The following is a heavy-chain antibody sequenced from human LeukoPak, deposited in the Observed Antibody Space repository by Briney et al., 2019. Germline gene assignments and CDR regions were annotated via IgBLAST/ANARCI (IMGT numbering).Heavy chain of an antibody. CDR1: GGSFSGYY. J-gene: IGHJ4*02. Sequence: SETLSLTCAVYGGSFSGYYWSWIRQPPGKGLEWIGEINHSGSTNYNPSLKSRVTISVDTPKNQFSLKLSSVTAADTAVYYCARVPAYYDFWSGYYLGFDYWGQGTLVTVSS. D-gene: IGHD3-3*01. CDR3: ARVPAYYDFWSGYYLGFDY. CDR2: INHSGST. V-gene: IGHV4-34*01.